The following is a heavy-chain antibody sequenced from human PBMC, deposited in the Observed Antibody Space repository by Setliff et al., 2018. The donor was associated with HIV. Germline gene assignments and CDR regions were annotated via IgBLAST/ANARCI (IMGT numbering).Heavy chain of an antibody. CDR3: AVMGHCSANSCLRTEGFDY. J-gene: IGHJ4*02. V-gene: IGHV1-2*02. CDR2: INPNSGAT. D-gene: IGHD2-15*01. CDR1: AYTFTGYY. Sequence: GASVKVPCKASAYTFTGYYIHSVRQAPGQGLEWMGWINPNSGATNFAQKFQGSVTLTRDTSITTAYMELRGLRSDDTAVYYCAVMGHCSANSCLRTEGFDYWGQGTLVTVYS.